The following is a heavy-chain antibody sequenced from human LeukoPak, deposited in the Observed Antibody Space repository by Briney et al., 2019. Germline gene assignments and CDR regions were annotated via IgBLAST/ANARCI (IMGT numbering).Heavy chain of an antibody. D-gene: IGHD2-2*01. V-gene: IGHV3-23*01. CDR3: ARGPSRSSTDVFDF. CDR2: TSGSGDST. J-gene: IGHJ4*02. CDR1: GFTFSNYA. Sequence: LPGGSLRLSCAASGFTFSNYAMNWVRQAPGKGLEWVSGTSGSGDSTHYADSVKGRFTISRDISKNTLYLQMSSLRADDTAFYYCARGPSRSSTDVFDFWAGEPWSPSPQ.